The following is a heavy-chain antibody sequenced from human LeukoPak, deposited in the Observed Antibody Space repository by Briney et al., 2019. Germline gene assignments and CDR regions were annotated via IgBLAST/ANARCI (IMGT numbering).Heavy chain of an antibody. Sequence: GGSLRLSCAASGFTFSSYGMHWVRQAPGKGLEWVAVISYDGSNKYYADSVKGRFTISRDNSKNTLYLQMNSLRAEDTAVYYCAKDRVGFGIQLWSANLGNYYYYMDVWGKGTTVTVSS. CDR3: AKDRVGFGIQLWSANLGNYYYYMDV. D-gene: IGHD5-18*01. J-gene: IGHJ6*03. V-gene: IGHV3-30*18. CDR2: ISYDGSNK. CDR1: GFTFSSYG.